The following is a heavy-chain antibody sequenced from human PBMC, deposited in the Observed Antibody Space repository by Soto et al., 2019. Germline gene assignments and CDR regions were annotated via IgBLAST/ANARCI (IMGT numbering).Heavy chain of an antibody. CDR1: GYTFTSYD. Sequence: GASVKVSCKASGYTFTSYDINWVRQATGQGLEWMGWMNPNSGNTGYAQKFQGRVTMTRNTSISTVYMELSSLRSEDTAVYYCARAGYCSSTSCYASYWGQGTLVTVSS. CDR2: MNPNSGNT. J-gene: IGHJ4*02. CDR3: ARAGYCSSTSCYASY. D-gene: IGHD2-2*01. V-gene: IGHV1-8*01.